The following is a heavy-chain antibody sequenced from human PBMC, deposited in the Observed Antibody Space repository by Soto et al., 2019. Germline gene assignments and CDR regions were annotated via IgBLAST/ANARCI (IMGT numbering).Heavy chain of an antibody. V-gene: IGHV1-69*13. CDR2: IIPIFGTA. Sequence: SVKVSCKASGGTFSSYAISWVRQAPGQGLEWMGGIIPIFGTANYAQKFQGRVTITADESTSTAYMELSSLRSEDTAVYYCATTAYYYDSSGYFPSALYYYYYGMDVWGQGTTVTVSS. CDR1: GGTFSSYA. D-gene: IGHD3-22*01. J-gene: IGHJ6*02. CDR3: ATTAYYYDSSGYFPSALYYYYYGMDV.